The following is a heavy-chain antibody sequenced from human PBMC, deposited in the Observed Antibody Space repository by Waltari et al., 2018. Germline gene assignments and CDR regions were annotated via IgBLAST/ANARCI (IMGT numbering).Heavy chain of an antibody. CDR3: AKDKNWFGELLGYFHP. CDR2: INPGNGNT. CDR1: GNTSHSFT. Sequence: QVHLVQAGAEVQKPWASVKISFKATGNTSHSFTLPWLPHAAGQRLEWMGGINPGNGNTRYSQKFQGRVTFSRDTSASTAYLVLSGLTAEDTAVYYCAKDKNWFGELLGYFHPWGRGTLVTFTS. J-gene: IGHJ5*02. V-gene: IGHV1-3*01. D-gene: IGHD3-10*01.